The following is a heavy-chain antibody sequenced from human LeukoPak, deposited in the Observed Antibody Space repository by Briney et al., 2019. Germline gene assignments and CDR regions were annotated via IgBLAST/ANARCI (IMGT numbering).Heavy chain of an antibody. CDR1: GGSISSYY. CDR3: ARGAVGAYYFDY. CDR2: IYYSGST. V-gene: IGHV4-59*08. D-gene: IGHD6-19*01. J-gene: IGHJ4*02. Sequence: SETLSLTCTVSGGSISSYYWSWIRQPPGKRLEWIGYIYYSGSTNYNPSLKSRVTISVDTSKNQFSLKLSSVTAADTAVYYCARGAVGAYYFDYWGQGTLVTVSS.